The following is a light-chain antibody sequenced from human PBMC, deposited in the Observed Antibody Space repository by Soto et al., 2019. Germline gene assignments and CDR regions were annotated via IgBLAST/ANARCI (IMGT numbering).Light chain of an antibody. CDR1: QSVSSY. Sequence: EIGLTQSPATLSLSRGERATLSCRASQSVSSYLAWYQQKPGQAPRLLIYDASNRATGIPARFSGSGSGTDFTLTISSLEPEDFAVYYCQQRRNWPPLTFGGGTKVDIK. J-gene: IGKJ4*01. CDR2: DAS. CDR3: QQRRNWPPLT. V-gene: IGKV3-11*01.